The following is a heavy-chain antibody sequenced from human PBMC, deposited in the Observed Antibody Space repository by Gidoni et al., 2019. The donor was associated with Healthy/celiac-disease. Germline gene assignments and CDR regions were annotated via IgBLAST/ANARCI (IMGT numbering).Heavy chain of an antibody. D-gene: IGHD2-15*01. CDR1: GFTFSSYS. CDR2: ISSSSSYI. J-gene: IGHJ4*02. V-gene: IGHV3-21*01. Sequence: EVQLVESGGGLVKPGGSLRLSCAASGFTFSSYSMNWVRQAPGKGLEWVSSISSSSSYIYYADSVKGRFTISRDNAKNSLYLQMNSLRAEDTAVYYCARGGSSGGELNYWGQGTLVTVSS. CDR3: ARGGSSGGELNY.